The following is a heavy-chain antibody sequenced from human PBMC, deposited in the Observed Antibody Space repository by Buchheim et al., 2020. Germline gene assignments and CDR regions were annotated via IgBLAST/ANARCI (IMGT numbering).Heavy chain of an antibody. CDR3: AREFLDYYYDSSGYRPNWFDP. D-gene: IGHD3-22*01. V-gene: IGHV4-31*03. CDR1: GGSISSGGYY. J-gene: IGHJ5*02. Sequence: QVQLQESGPGLVKPSQTLSLTCTVSGGSISSGGYYWSWIRQHPGKGLEWIGYIYYSGSTYYNPSLKSRVTISVDTSKNQFSLKLSSLSAADTAVYYCAREFLDYYYDSSGYRPNWFDPWGQGTL. CDR2: IYYSGST.